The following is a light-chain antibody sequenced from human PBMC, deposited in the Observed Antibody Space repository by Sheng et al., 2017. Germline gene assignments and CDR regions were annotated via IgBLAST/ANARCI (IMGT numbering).Light chain of an antibody. CDR1: HDISNS. J-gene: IGKJ3*01. CDR2: DAS. V-gene: IGKV1-33*01. CDR3: QHYDNLPTLT. Sequence: DVQMTQSPSSLSASVGDSVTITCRANHDISNSLNWYQQQPGKAPRVLIYDASNLERGVPSRFSGSGSGTDFTLTISSLQPEDVATYYCQHYDNLPTLTFGPGTKVGIK.